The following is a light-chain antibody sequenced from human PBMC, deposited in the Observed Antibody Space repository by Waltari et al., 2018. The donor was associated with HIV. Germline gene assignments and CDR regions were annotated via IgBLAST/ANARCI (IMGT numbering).Light chain of an antibody. CDR1: SSNIGNNY. CDR2: EKN. V-gene: IGLV1-51*01. J-gene: IGLJ2*01. CDR3: GTWDGSLGSGV. Sequence: QSVLTQPPSVSAAPGQKVTISCSGSSSNIGNNYVSWYQQFPGAAPKLLIYEKNKLPSGIPGRVSGSKSGTSATLGVTGLQTGDEADYYCGTWDGSLGSGVFGGGTKLTVL.